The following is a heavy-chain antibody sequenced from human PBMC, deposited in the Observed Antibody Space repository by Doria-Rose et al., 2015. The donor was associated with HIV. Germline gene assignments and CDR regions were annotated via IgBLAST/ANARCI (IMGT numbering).Heavy chain of an antibody. D-gene: IGHD6-13*01. CDR1: GVSLSSPGMG. CDR2: IFSDDER. CDR3: ARIKSSRWYHKYYFDF. Sequence: QVQLVQSGPVLVKPTETLTLTCTASGVSLSSPGMGVSWIRQPPGKALEWLGNIFSDDERSYKTSLKSRLTISRGTSKSRVVLTMTDMDPVDTATYYCARIKSSRWYHKYYFDFWGQGTLVIVSA. J-gene: IGHJ4*02. V-gene: IGHV2-26*01.